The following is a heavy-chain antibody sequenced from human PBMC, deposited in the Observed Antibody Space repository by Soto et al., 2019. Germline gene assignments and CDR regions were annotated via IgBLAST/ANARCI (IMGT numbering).Heavy chain of an antibody. CDR2: VYYSGST. CDR3: ARAETSGIHYFDY. D-gene: IGHD6-13*01. CDR1: GDSVNNYY. J-gene: IGHJ4*02. V-gene: IGHV4-59*02. Sequence: NPSETLSLTGTVTGDSVNNYYWRWMRQPPGKGLECMCYVYYSGSTNYNPSLKSRVTISVDTSKNQISLRLKSVTAADTAVYYCARAETSGIHYFDYWGQGSLVTVSS.